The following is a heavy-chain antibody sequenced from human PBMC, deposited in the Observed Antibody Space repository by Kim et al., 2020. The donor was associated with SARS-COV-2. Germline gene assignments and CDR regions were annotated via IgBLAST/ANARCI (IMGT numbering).Heavy chain of an antibody. D-gene: IGHD3-16*01. Sequence: DSVGGRFTSSRDNSKATLYLQMDSLSVEDTAVYYCAKSYTSGTYFFDFWGQGTPVTVSS. CDR3: AKSYTSGTYFFDF. J-gene: IGHJ4*02. V-gene: IGHV3-33*06.